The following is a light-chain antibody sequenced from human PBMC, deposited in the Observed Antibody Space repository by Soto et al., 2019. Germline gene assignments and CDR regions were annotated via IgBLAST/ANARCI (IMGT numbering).Light chain of an antibody. CDR3: QQHGSSPIT. CDR1: QSLLYSNGYNY. Sequence: IVMTQSPLCLPFTPGAPSSISCRSSQSLLYSNGYNYLDWYQQKPGQTPRLLVYGASNRATGIPDRFSGSGSGTDFTLTISRLEPEDFAVYYCQQHGSSPITFGQGTRLEI. J-gene: IGKJ5*01. V-gene: IGKV3-20*01. CDR2: GAS.